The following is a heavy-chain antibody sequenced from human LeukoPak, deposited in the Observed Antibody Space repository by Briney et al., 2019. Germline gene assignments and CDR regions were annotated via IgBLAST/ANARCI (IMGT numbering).Heavy chain of an antibody. J-gene: IGHJ4*02. CDR2: ISSSGTT. CDR3: AGVGNGGYGGFDY. CDR1: GGSISSGDYY. Sequence: SETLSLTCTVSGGSISSGDYYWSWIRQPPGKGLEWIGYISSSGTTYYNPSLRGRITISVDSSKSQFSLNLSSVTASDTAVYYCAGVGNGGYGGFDYWGQGTLVTVSS. V-gene: IGHV4-30-4*01. D-gene: IGHD5-12*01.